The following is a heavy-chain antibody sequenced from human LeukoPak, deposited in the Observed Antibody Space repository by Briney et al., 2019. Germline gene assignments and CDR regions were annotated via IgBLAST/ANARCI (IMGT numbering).Heavy chain of an antibody. CDR1: GFTFTSSA. Sequence: SVKVSCKASGFTFTSSAMQWVRQARGQRLEWIGWIVVGSGNTNYAQKFQGRVTITRDMSTSTAYMELSSLRSEDTAVYYCAGGAAMASSNDYWGQGTLVTVSS. J-gene: IGHJ4*02. CDR2: IVVGSGNT. CDR3: AGGAAMASSNDY. V-gene: IGHV1-58*02. D-gene: IGHD6-25*01.